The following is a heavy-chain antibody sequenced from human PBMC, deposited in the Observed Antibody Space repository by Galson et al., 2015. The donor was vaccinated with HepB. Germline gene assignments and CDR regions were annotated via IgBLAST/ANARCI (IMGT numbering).Heavy chain of an antibody. D-gene: IGHD6-19*01. V-gene: IGHV1-58*02. CDR1: GFTFTSSA. CDR3: AADLWLGGGIAVAGGLFG. CDR2: IVVGSGNT. J-gene: IGHJ4*02. Sequence: SVKVSCKASGFTFTSSAMQWVRQARGQRLEWIGWIVVGSGNTNYAQKFQERVTITRDMSTSTAYMELSSLRSEDTAVYYCAADLWLGGGIAVAGGLFGWGQGTLVTVSS.